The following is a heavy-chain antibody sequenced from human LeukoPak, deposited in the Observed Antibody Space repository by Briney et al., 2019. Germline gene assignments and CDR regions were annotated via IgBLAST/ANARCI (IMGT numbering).Heavy chain of an antibody. V-gene: IGHV4-34*01. CDR2: INHSGST. J-gene: IGHJ5*02. CDR1: GGSFSGYY. Sequence: SETLSLTCAVYGGSFSGYYWSWVRHPPGKGLEWIGEINHSGSTNYNPSLKSRVTISVDTSKNQFSLKLSSVTAADTAVYYCARGKWVAADGRRYNWFDPWGQGTLVTVSS. D-gene: IGHD6-13*01. CDR3: ARGKWVAADGRRYNWFDP.